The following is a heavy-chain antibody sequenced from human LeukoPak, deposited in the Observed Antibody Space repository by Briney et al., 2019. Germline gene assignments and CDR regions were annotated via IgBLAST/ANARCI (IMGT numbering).Heavy chain of an antibody. CDR1: GGSFTDYY. CDR2: INHGGST. J-gene: IGHJ4*02. CDR3: ARHRGGLRAAAWD. D-gene: IGHD6-13*01. Sequence: SETLSLTCAVYGGSFTDYYWTWIRQPPEKGLEWIGEINHGGSTNYNPSLKSRVTISVDTSKNQFSLKLSSVTAADTAVYYCARHRGGLRAAAWDWGQGTLVTVSS. V-gene: IGHV4-34*01.